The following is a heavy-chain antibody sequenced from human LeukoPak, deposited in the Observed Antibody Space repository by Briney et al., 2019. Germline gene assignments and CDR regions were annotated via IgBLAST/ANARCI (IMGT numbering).Heavy chain of an antibody. D-gene: IGHD3-10*01. Sequence: GSLRLSCVVSGFTVNSNYMSWIRQPPGKGLEWIGSIYYSGRTYYNPSLKSRLTISVDTPKNQFSLKLSSVTAADTAVYYCAQSLGASTWFGNWFDPWGQGTLVTVSS. V-gene: IGHV4-59*05. CDR3: AQSLGASTWFGNWFDP. CDR1: GFTVNSNY. J-gene: IGHJ5*02. CDR2: IYYSGRT.